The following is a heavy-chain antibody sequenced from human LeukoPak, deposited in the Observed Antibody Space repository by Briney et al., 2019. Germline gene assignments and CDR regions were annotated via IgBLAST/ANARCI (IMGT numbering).Heavy chain of an antibody. J-gene: IGHJ4*02. Sequence: ASVKVSCKASGYTFSGYYLFWVRQAPGQGLEWMGWISAYNGNTNYAQKLQGRVTMTTDTSTSAAYMELGSLRSDDTAVYYCARDILTGYYSDYFDYWGQGTLVTVSS. CDR3: ARDILTGYYSDYFDY. D-gene: IGHD3-9*01. CDR1: GYTFSGYY. CDR2: ISAYNGNT. V-gene: IGHV1-18*04.